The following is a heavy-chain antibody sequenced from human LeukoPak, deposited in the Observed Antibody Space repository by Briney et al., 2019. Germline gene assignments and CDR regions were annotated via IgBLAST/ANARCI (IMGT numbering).Heavy chain of an antibody. J-gene: IGHJ4*02. V-gene: IGHV1-46*01. CDR3: ARDSGSYWDY. D-gene: IGHD1-26*01. Sequence: ASVKVSCKASGYTFTSYYMHWVRQAPGQGLEWMGIINPSGGSTSYAQKFQGRVTMTRDMSTSTVYMELSSLRSDDTAVYYCARDSGSYWDYWGQGTLVTVSS. CDR2: INPSGGST. CDR1: GYTFTSYY.